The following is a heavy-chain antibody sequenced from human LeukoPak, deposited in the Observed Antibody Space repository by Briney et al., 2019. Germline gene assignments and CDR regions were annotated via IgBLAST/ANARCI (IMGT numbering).Heavy chain of an antibody. J-gene: IGHJ4*02. Sequence: ASVKISCKVSGYTFTDYYMHWVQQAPGKGLEWMGLVDPEDGETIYAEKFQGRVTITADTSTDTAYMELSSLRSEDTAVYYCARDKYSSSWYFDYWGQGTLVTVSS. V-gene: IGHV1-69-2*01. CDR1: GYTFTDYY. D-gene: IGHD6-13*01. CDR3: ARDKYSSSWYFDY. CDR2: VDPEDGET.